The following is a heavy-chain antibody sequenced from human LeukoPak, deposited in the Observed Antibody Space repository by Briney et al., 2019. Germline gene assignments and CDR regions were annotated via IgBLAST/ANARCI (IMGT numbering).Heavy chain of an antibody. D-gene: IGHD3-22*01. Sequence: ASAKVSCKASGYTFTSYGISWVRQAPGQGLEWMGGIIPIFGTANYAQKFQGRVTITADESTSTAYMELSSLRSEDTAVYYCARDFNPYYYDSSGYYYPWGQGTLVTVSS. CDR1: GYTFTSYG. V-gene: IGHV1-69*13. CDR3: ARDFNPYYYDSSGYYYP. J-gene: IGHJ5*02. CDR2: IIPIFGTA.